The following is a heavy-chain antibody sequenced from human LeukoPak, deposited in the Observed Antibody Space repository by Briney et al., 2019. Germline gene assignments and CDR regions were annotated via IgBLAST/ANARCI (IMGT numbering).Heavy chain of an antibody. Sequence: SETLSLTCTVSGYSISSGYYWGWIRQPPGKGLEWIGSIYHSGSTNYNPSLKSRVTISVDKSKNQFSLKLSSVTAADTAVYYCARRSPYGGYSDYFDYWGQGTLVTVSS. CDR3: ARRSPYGGYSDYFDY. D-gene: IGHD4-17*01. CDR2: IYHSGST. CDR1: GYSISSGYY. J-gene: IGHJ4*02. V-gene: IGHV4-38-2*02.